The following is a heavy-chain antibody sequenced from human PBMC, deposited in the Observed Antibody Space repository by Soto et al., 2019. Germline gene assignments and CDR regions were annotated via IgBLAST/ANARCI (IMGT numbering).Heavy chain of an antibody. J-gene: IGHJ4*02. Sequence: SETLSLTCAVYGGSFSGYYWSWIRQPPGKGLEWIGEINHSGSTNYNPSLKSRVTISVDTSKNQFSLKLSSVTAADTAVYYCARGRYGSGDYWGQGTLVTGSS. D-gene: IGHD3-10*01. CDR3: ARGRYGSGDY. CDR2: INHSGST. V-gene: IGHV4-34*01. CDR1: GGSFSGYY.